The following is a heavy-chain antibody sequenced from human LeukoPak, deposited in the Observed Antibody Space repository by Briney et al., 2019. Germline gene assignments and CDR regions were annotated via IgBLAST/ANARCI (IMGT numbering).Heavy chain of an antibody. V-gene: IGHV5-51*01. CDR2: VYPGDSDT. CDR1: GYNFTNFW. Sequence: KVGESLKISCKGSGYNFTNFWLGWVRQMPGKGLEWMGLVYPGDSDTKYSPSLQGHVTISVDKSINTAYLHWSSLKASDTAMYYCARDTRRGAARGDFDLWGRGTLVTVSS. D-gene: IGHD3-10*01. J-gene: IGHJ2*01. CDR3: ARDTRRGAARGDFDL.